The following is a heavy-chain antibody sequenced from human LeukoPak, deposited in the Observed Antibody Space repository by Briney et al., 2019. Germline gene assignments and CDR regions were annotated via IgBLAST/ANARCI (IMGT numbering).Heavy chain of an antibody. D-gene: IGHD6-13*01. CDR3: ATSSSSWYLGEYFQH. V-gene: IGHV3-9*01. Sequence: GRSLRLSCAASGFTFDDYAMHWVRQAPGKGLEWVSGISWNSGSIGYADSVKGRFTISRDNAKNSLYLQMNSLRAEDTALYYCATSSSSWYLGEYFQHWVQGTLVTVSS. CDR2: ISWNSGSI. CDR1: GFTFDDYA. J-gene: IGHJ1*01.